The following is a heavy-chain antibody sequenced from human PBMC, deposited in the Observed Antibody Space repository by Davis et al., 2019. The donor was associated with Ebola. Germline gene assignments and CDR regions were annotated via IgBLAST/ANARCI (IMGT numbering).Heavy chain of an antibody. CDR3: ASAYGGYWFDP. CDR1: GGSISSDSYY. Sequence: PSETLSLTCTVSGGSISSDSYYWGWIRQPPGRGLEWIANIYYTGSTYYSPSLKTRVTISVDTFKNQFSLKLSSLTAADTAVYYCASAYGGYWFDPWGQGTLVTVSS. CDR2: IYYTGST. D-gene: IGHD4/OR15-4a*01. J-gene: IGHJ5*02. V-gene: IGHV4-39*01.